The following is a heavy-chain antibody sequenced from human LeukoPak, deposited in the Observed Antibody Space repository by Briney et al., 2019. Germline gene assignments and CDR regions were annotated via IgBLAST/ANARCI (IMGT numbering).Heavy chain of an antibody. Sequence: GGSLRLSCAASEFTFSVFGTYWVRQAPGKGLEWVALISYDGYKKNYADSVKGRFTISRDNSKNTLYLQMNSLGAEDTAVYYCAKDICIGGGPGSYFDYWGQGTLATVSS. CDR3: AKDICIGGGPGSYFDY. CDR1: EFTFSVFG. D-gene: IGHD3-10*01. J-gene: IGHJ4*02. CDR2: ISYDGYKK. V-gene: IGHV3-30*18.